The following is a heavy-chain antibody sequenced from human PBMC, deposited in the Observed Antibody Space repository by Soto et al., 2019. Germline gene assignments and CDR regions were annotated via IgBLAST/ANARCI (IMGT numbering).Heavy chain of an antibody. D-gene: IGHD6-13*01. CDR1: GYTFTSYS. Sequence: ASVKVSCKASGYTFTSYSMHWVRQAPGQRLEWMGWINAGNGNTKYSQKFQGRVTITRDTSASTAYMELSSLRSEDTAVYYCAREVLSSSSWYANWFDPWGQGTLVTVSS. J-gene: IGHJ5*02. CDR2: INAGNGNT. V-gene: IGHV1-3*01. CDR3: AREVLSSSSWYANWFDP.